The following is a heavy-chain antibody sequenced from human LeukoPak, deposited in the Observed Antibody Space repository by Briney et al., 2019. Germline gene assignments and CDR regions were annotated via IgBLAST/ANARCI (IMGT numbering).Heavy chain of an antibody. D-gene: IGHD2-15*01. CDR2: ISAYNGNT. CDR3: ARGISTPDDAFDI. V-gene: IGHV1-18*01. J-gene: IGHJ3*02. Sequence: ASVKISCKASGCTSTSYGIDWVRQAPGQGLEWMGWISAYNGNTNYAQKLQGRVTMTTDTSTTTAYMELRSLRSDDTAVYYCARGISTPDDAFDIWGQGTMVTVSS. CDR1: GCTSTSYG.